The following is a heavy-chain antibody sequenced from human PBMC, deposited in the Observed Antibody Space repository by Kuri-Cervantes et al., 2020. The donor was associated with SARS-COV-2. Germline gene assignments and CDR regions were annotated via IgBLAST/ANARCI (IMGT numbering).Heavy chain of an antibody. J-gene: IGHJ5*02. CDR2: IYSGGST. CDR1: GFTVSSNY. V-gene: IGHV3-53*01. Sequence: GGSLRLSCAASGFTVSSNYMSWVRQAPGKGLEWVSVIYSGGSTYYADSVQGRFTISRDNSKSTLYLQMNSLRVEDTAVYYCAREDRYGGNLNWFDPWGQETLVTVSS. CDR3: AREDRYGGNLNWFDP. D-gene: IGHD1-26*01.